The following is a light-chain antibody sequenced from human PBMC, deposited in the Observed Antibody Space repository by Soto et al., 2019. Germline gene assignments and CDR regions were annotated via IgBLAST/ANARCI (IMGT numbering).Light chain of an antibody. Sequence: DIQMTQSPSSLAASVGDRVTITCRASQGIDNYLAWVQQKPGKAPTCLIYGASSLQSGVPSKFSGSGSGTDFNLTISRLQPEDFATYYCLQYNSYPYTVGQGTKLEIK. CDR1: QGIDNY. CDR3: LQYNSYPYT. J-gene: IGKJ2*01. CDR2: GAS. V-gene: IGKV1-16*02.